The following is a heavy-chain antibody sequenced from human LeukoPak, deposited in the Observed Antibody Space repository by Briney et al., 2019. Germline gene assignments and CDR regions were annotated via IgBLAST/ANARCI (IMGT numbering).Heavy chain of an antibody. CDR3: AGRPPFQH. V-gene: IGHV3-33*01. CDR2: IWSDATNM. J-gene: IGHJ1*01. CDR1: GFTFSHYG. Sequence: GGSLRLSCTTSGFTFSHYGMHWVRQAPGKGLEWVAVIWSDATNMYYGDSVKGRFTISRDNSKNTIYLQMNSLRVEDTAVYYCAGRPPFQHWGQGTLVTVSS.